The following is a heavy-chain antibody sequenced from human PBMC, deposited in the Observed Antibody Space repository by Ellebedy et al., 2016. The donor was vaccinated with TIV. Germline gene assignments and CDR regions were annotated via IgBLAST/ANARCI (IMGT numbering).Heavy chain of an antibody. CDR2: IYLTGST. CDR1: GFSFSSFW. CDR3: ARAIIAPRPYYFDS. D-gene: IGHD6-6*01. J-gene: IGHJ4*02. V-gene: IGHV4-4*02. Sequence: GSLRLXXAASGFSFSSFWMSWVRQPPGKGLEWIGEIYLTGSTNYNPSLKSRVTMSIDKSKTQFSLKLTSVTAADTAVYYCARAIIAPRPYYFDSWGQGALVTVSS.